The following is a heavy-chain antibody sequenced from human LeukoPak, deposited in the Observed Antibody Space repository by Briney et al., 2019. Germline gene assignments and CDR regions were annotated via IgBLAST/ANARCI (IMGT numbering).Heavy chain of an antibody. J-gene: IGHJ4*02. CDR1: GGSISSSNDY. V-gene: IGHV4-39*01. CDR2: VYSSGSS. Sequence: SETLSLTCTVSGGSISSSNDYWGWIRRAPGKGLEWIGSVYSSGSSLYNLSLRSRVTVSLDTSKNQFSLTLSSVTAADTAVYYCARLTLTGSLNWGQGTLVTVSS. CDR3: ARLTLTGSLN. D-gene: IGHD7-27*01.